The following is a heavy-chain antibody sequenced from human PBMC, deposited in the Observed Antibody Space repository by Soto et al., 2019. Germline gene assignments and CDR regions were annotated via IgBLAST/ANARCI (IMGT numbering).Heavy chain of an antibody. CDR3: TKDRALAVADWLDP. D-gene: IGHD6-19*01. V-gene: IGHV3-23*01. CDR1: GFTFSEYG. J-gene: IGHJ5*02. Sequence: GGSLRLSCAASGFTFSEYGMSWVRQAPGKGLEWVSSISGPGGTTYYADSVEGRFTISRDNSKDTLYLQMNSPRAEDTAVYYCTKDRALAVADWLDPWGQGTLVTVSS. CDR2: ISGPGGTT.